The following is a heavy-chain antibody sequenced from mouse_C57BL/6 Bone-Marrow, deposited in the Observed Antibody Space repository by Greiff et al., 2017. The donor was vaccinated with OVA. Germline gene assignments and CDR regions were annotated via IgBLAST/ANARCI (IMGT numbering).Heavy chain of an antibody. CDR1: GYAFTNYL. J-gene: IGHJ2*01. CDR2: INPGSGGT. D-gene: IGHD2-5*01. CDR3: ARAPYYSNYNFDY. V-gene: IGHV1-54*01. Sequence: VQLQQSGAELVRPGTSVKVSCKASGYAFTNYLIEWVKQRPGQGLEWLGVINPGSGGTNYNEKFTGKATLTADKSSSTAYMQLSSLTSEDSAVYFGARAPYYSNYNFDYWDQGTTLTVSS.